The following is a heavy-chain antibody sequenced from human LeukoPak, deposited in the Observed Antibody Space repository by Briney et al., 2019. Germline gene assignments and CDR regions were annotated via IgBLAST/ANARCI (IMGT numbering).Heavy chain of an antibody. Sequence: GASVKVSCKASGYTFTSYDINWVRQATGQGLEWMGWMNPNRGNTGYAQRFQGRVTMTRNTSISTAYMELSSLRSEDTAVYYCARVYSSGWGIYFDYWGQGTLVTVSS. D-gene: IGHD6-19*01. CDR1: GYTFTSYD. J-gene: IGHJ4*02. CDR2: MNPNRGNT. V-gene: IGHV1-8*01. CDR3: ARVYSSGWGIYFDY.